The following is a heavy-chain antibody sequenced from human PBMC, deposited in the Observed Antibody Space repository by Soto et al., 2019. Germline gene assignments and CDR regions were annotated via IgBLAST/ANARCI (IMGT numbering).Heavy chain of an antibody. CDR2: IWFDGSKK. V-gene: IGHV3-33*01. CDR1: GFTFRSYG. D-gene: IGHD4-17*01. Sequence: QMQLVESGGGVVQPGRSLRLSCAASGFTFRSYGIHWVRQAPGKGLEWVALIWFDGSKKYYVDSVKGRFAVSRDNSKNTLSLQMNSLRVEDTAVYYCARDRLVTYGYGMDVWGQGTTVTVSS. CDR3: ARDRLVTYGYGMDV. J-gene: IGHJ6*02.